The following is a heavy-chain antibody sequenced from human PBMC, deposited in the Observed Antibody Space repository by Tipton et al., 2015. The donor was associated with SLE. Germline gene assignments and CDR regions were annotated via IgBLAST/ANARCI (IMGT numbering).Heavy chain of an antibody. J-gene: IGHJ4*02. D-gene: IGHD3-10*01. CDR1: GHSISSGYS. V-gene: IGHV4-38-2*02. CDR2: IYNSGST. Sequence: TLSLTCTVSGHSISSGYSWAWIRQPPGEGLEWMGSIYNSGSTYYNPSLKSRVTISVDTSKNQFSLELHSVTAADTAVYYCARYPMFRGAADYLGQGPLVIVSS. CDR3: ARYPMFRGAADY.